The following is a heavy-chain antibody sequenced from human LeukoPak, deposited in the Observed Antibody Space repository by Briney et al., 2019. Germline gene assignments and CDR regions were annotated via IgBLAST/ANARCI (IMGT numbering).Heavy chain of an antibody. CDR2: ISTSGST. Sequence: SETLSLTCTVSGGSISNYYLSWIRQPAGKGLEWIGHISTSGSTNYNPSLKSRVTISIDNSNNQFSLKMTSATAADTAVYFCARDRGVTVPGRRLDYWGQGTLVTVSS. CDR3: ARDRGVTVPGRRLDY. CDR1: GGSISNYY. D-gene: IGHD6-19*01. J-gene: IGHJ4*02. V-gene: IGHV4-4*07.